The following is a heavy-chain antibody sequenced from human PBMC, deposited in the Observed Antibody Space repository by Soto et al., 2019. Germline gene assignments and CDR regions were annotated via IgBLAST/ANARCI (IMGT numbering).Heavy chain of an antibody. CDR1: GFTVSSNY. V-gene: IGHV3-53*01. D-gene: IGHD5-12*01. J-gene: IGHJ6*02. CDR3: ARDAHGDIVATISIAYGMDV. Sequence: GGSLRLSCAASGFTVSSNYMSWVRQAPGKGLEWVSVIYSGGSTYYADSVKGRFTISRDNSKNTLYLQMNSLRAEDTAVYYCARDAHGDIVATISIAYGMDVWGQGTTVTSP. CDR2: IYSGGST.